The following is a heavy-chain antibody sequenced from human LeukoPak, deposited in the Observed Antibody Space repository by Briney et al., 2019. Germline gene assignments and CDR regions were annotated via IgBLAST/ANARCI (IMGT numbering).Heavy chain of an antibody. CDR2: ISISSSTI. D-gene: IGHD2-2*02. V-gene: IGHV3-48*02. CDR1: GFTFSSYS. CDR3: AREVSYTSGRSYYYGMDV. Sequence: PGGSLILSCAASGFTFSSYSMNWVRQAPGKGLEWGSYISISSSTIYYADSVKGRFTVSRDNAKNSLYLQMDSLRDEDTAVYYCAREVSYTSGRSYYYGMDVWGQGTTVTVSS. J-gene: IGHJ6*02.